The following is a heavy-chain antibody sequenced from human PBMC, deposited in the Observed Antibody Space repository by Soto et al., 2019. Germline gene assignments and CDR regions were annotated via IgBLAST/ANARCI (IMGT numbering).Heavy chain of an antibody. J-gene: IGHJ6*01. D-gene: IGHD6-13*01. CDR3: ARKCDSSSWSGEEYYGMGF. V-gene: IGHV1-18*04. CDR2: ISAYNGNT. CDR1: GYTFTSYG. Sequence: GASVKVSCKASGYTFTSYGISWVRQAPGQGLEWMGWISAYNGNTNYAQKLQGRVTMTTDTSTSTAYMELRSLRSANSAVYYCARKCDSSSWSGEEYYGMGFWRQGTTVIVSS.